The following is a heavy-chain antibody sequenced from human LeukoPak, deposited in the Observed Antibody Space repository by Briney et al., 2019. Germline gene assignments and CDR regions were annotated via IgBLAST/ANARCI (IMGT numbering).Heavy chain of an antibody. D-gene: IGHD3-22*01. J-gene: IGHJ4*02. Sequence: SLRLSCAASGFTFDDYAMHWVRQAPGKGLEWVSGISWNSGSIGYADSVKGRFTISRDNAKNSLYLQMNSLRAEDTALYYCAKSFDLDYYDSSGYYFDYWGQGTLVTVSS. CDR1: GFTFDDYA. CDR2: ISWNSGSI. CDR3: AKSFDLDYYDSSGYYFDY. V-gene: IGHV3-9*01.